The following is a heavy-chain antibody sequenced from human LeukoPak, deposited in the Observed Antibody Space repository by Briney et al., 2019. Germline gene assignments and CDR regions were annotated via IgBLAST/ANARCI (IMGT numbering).Heavy chain of an antibody. D-gene: IGHD3-22*01. Sequence: PGGSLRLSCAASGFTFGSYWMTWVRQAPGKGLEWVANIKPDGSEKYYLDSVKGRFTISRDNAKNSLYLQMNSLRAEDTARYYCVRLRRNSDRSGYYYFYNHWGQGIQVTVSS. V-gene: IGHV3-7*01. J-gene: IGHJ5*02. CDR3: VRLRRNSDRSGYYYFYNH. CDR1: GFTFGSYW. CDR2: IKPDGSEK.